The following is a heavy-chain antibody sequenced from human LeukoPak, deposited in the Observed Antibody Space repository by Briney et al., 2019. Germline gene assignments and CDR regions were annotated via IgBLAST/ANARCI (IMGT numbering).Heavy chain of an antibody. V-gene: IGHV3-7*01. D-gene: IGHD3-22*01. J-gene: IGHJ5*02. CDR3: ARDLGQYYDTSDNWFDP. CDR1: GFTFSNYW. Sequence: GGSLRLSRAASGFTFSNYWMSWVRQAPGKGLEWVANIKQDGSEKYYVDSVKGRFTISRDNAKNTLNLQMNSLRAEDTAVYYCARDLGQYYDTSDNWFDPWGQGTLVTVSS. CDR2: IKQDGSEK.